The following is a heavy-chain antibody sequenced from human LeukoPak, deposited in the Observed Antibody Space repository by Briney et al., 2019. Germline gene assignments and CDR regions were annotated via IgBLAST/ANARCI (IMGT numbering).Heavy chain of an antibody. Sequence: PGGSLRLSCAASGFTVSSNYMSWVRQAPGKGLEWVSSISSSSSYIYYADSVKGRFTISRDNAKNSLYLQMNSLRAEDTAVYYCARDLRSSSWYEGFDPWGQGTLVTVSS. D-gene: IGHD6-13*01. V-gene: IGHV3-21*01. CDR2: ISSSSSYI. CDR3: ARDLRSSSWYEGFDP. CDR1: GFTVSSNY. J-gene: IGHJ5*02.